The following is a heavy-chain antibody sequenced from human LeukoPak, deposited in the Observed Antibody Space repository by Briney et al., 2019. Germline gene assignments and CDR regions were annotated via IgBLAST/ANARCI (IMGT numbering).Heavy chain of an antibody. D-gene: IGHD1-26*01. J-gene: IGHJ4*02. CDR2: ISSSGSTI. Sequence: GRTQRLSCASCGFTFSHYYILGMSQAPARGLVGVSYISSSGSTIYYADSVKGRFTICRDNAKNSLYLQMNSRRAEDTALYYCEKEGLYKWELRGGVYFDYWGQGTLVTVSS. CDR3: EKEGLYKWELRGGVYFDY. V-gene: IGHV3-11*01. CDR1: GFTFSHYY.